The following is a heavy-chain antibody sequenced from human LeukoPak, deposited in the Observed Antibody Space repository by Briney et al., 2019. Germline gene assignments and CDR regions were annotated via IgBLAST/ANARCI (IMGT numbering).Heavy chain of an antibody. CDR1: GGSFSGYY. V-gene: IGHV4-34*01. Sequence: SETLSLTCAVYGGSFSGYYWSWIRQPPGKGLEWIGEINHSGSTNYNPSLKSRGTISVDTSKNQFSLKLSSVTAADTAVYYCARREGQFDPWGQGTLVTVSS. D-gene: IGHD1-26*01. CDR3: ARREGQFDP. J-gene: IGHJ5*02. CDR2: INHSGST.